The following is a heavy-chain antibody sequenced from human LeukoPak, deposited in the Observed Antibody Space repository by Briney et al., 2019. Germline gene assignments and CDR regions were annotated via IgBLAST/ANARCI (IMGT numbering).Heavy chain of an antibody. CDR1: GGSFSGYY. Sequence: PSETPSLTCAVYGGSFSGYYWSWIRQPPGKGLEWIGEINHSGSTNYNPSLKSRVTISVDTSKNQFSLKLSSVTAADTAVYYCAREPRSDDYVWGSYRQGYYFDYWGQGTLVTVSS. CDR2: INHSGST. V-gene: IGHV4-34*01. J-gene: IGHJ4*02. CDR3: AREPRSDDYVWGSYRQGYYFDY. D-gene: IGHD3-16*02.